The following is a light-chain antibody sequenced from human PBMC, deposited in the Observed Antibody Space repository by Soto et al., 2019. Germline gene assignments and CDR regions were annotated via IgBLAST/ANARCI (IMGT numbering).Light chain of an antibody. V-gene: IGKV4-1*01. Sequence: DIVMTQSPDSLAVSLGERATINCKSSQSVLYSSNNENYLAWYQQKPGQPPNLLIYWASTRESGVPDRFSGRGSGTDLTLTISSLQAEDVAVYYCQQYYSTPPTFGQGTKVEIK. J-gene: IGKJ1*01. CDR1: QSVLYSSNNENY. CDR3: QQYYSTPPT. CDR2: WAS.